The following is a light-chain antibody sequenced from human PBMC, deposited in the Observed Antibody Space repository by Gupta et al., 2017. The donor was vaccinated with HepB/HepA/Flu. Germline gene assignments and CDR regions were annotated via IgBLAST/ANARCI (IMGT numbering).Light chain of an antibody. CDR1: QSVSSN. Sequence: EIVMTQSTATLSVSPGERATLSCRASQSVSSNLAWYQQQPGQAPRLLIYGASTRATGIPARFSGSGSGTKFTLTISSLQSEDFAVYYCQQYNNWPPITFGQGTRLEIK. V-gene: IGKV3-15*01. CDR2: GAS. CDR3: QQYNNWPPIT. J-gene: IGKJ5*01.